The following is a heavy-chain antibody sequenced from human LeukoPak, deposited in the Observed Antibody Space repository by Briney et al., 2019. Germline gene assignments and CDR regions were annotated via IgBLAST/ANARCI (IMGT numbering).Heavy chain of an antibody. CDR2: ISASGGST. CDR1: GFTFSSYA. Sequence: GGSLRLSCAASGFTFSSYAMNWVRQAPGKGLEWVSAISASGGSTYYADSVKGRFTISRDNAKNSLYLQMNSLRAEDTAVYYCARDLDSSGLDYWGQGTLVTVSS. J-gene: IGHJ4*02. CDR3: ARDLDSSGLDY. V-gene: IGHV3-23*01. D-gene: IGHD3-22*01.